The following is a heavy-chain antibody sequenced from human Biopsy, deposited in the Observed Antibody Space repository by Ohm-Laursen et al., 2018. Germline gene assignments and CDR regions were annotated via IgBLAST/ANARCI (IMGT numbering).Heavy chain of an antibody. CDR2: VYSTGRSS. CDR1: GGSVDDYF. Sequence: ETLSLTCSVSGGSVDDYFWNWIRQPAGKGLEWIGRVYSTGRSSAYHPSFQSRVTMSLDTSNKQFSLKLTSVTAADTAVYYCARTPGVAVAGRFFDLWGRGTLVTVSS. D-gene: IGHD6-19*01. V-gene: IGHV4-4*07. J-gene: IGHJ2*01. CDR3: ARTPGVAVAGRFFDL.